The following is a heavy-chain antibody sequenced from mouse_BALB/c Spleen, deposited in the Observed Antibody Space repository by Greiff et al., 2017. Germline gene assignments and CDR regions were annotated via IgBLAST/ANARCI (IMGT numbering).Heavy chain of an antibody. CDR3: AREGLRRTPFAY. CDR1: GYSITSDYA. D-gene: IGHD2-2*01. J-gene: IGHJ3*01. V-gene: IGHV3-2*02. Sequence: EVKLMESGPGLVKPSQSLSLTCTVTGYSITSDYAWNWIRQFPGNKLEWMGYISYSGSTSYNPSLKSRISITRDTSKNQFFLQLNSVTTEDTATYYCAREGLRRTPFAYWGQGTLVTVAA. CDR2: ISYSGST.